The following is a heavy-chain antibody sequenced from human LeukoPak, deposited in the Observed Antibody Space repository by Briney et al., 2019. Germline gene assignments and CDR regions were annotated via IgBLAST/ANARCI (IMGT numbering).Heavy chain of an antibody. CDR3: AREGLQEHAFDI. V-gene: IGHV4-31*03. Sequence: SETLSLTCTVSGGSISSGVYYCTWIRQHPGKGLEWIGYISKSGSTLYNPSLKSRVTTSVDTSKNQFSLKLSSVTAADTAVYYCAREGLQEHAFDIWGQGTMVTVSS. D-gene: IGHD4-11*01. CDR1: GGSISSGVYY. J-gene: IGHJ3*02. CDR2: ISKSGST.